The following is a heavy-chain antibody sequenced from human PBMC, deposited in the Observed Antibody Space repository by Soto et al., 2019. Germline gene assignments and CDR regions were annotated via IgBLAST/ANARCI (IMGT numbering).Heavy chain of an antibody. D-gene: IGHD3-3*01. V-gene: IGHV3-30*18. CDR1: GFTFSSYG. J-gene: IGHJ6*02. CDR3: AKDFYGSGDFWSGYYPIYYYYGMDV. Sequence: QVQLVESGGGVVQPGRSLRLSCAASGFTFSSYGMHWVRQAPGKGLEWVAVISYAGSNKYYADSVKRRFTISRDNSKNTLYLQMNSLRAEDTAVYYCAKDFYGSGDFWSGYYPIYYYYGMDVWGQGTTVTVSS. CDR2: ISYAGSNK.